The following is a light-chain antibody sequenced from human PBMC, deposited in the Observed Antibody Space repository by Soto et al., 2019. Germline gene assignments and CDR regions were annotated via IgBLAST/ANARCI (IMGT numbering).Light chain of an antibody. Sequence: EIVLTQSPATLSLSPGERATLSCRASQTVGNYLAWYQQKPGQVPRLLIYNASNRSTGAPVRFSGSGSGPEFTLTISSIEPEDFAVYYCQQRGNWPLPWTFGQGAKVEI. V-gene: IGKV3-11*01. CDR1: QTVGNY. J-gene: IGKJ1*01. CDR2: NAS. CDR3: QQRGNWPLPWT.